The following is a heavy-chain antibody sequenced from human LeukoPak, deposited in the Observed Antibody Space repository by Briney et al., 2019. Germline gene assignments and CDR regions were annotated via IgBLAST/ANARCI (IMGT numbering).Heavy chain of an antibody. V-gene: IGHV4-59*01. CDR1: GDSISSYY. Sequence: SENLSLTCTVSGDSISSYYWSWIRQPPGKGLEWIGYIYYSGSTNYNPSLKSRVTISVDTSKNQFSLKLSSVTAADTAVYYCARVDGGYYYGSGSYGMDVWGQGTTVTVSS. D-gene: IGHD3-10*01. CDR3: ARVDGGYYYGSGSYGMDV. CDR2: IYYSGST. J-gene: IGHJ6*02.